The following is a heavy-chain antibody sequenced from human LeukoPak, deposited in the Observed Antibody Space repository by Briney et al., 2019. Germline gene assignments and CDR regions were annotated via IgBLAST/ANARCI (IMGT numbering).Heavy chain of an antibody. J-gene: IGHJ3*02. CDR3: ARPGYYYGDYDPNDAFDI. V-gene: IGHV3-64*01. CDR2: ISSNGGST. Sequence: PGGSLRLSCAASGFTFTNYAMFWVRQAPGKGLEYVSAISSNGGSTYYAKSVKGRFTISRDNSKNTLYLQMNSLRAEDTAVYYCARPGYYYGDYDPNDAFDIWGQGTMVTVSS. D-gene: IGHD4-17*01. CDR1: GFTFTNYA.